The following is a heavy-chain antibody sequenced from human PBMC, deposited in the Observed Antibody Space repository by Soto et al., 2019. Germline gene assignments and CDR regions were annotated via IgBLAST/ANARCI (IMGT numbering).Heavy chain of an antibody. Sequence: QVQLQGSGPGLVRPSETLSLTCTVSGASISTNHHNWAWVRQPPGKGLEWMGNIHYRGDTYFTPSLGSRLSMSVDTSKNQFSLKLTSVTAADTAGYYCARLPTGYPNWFDPWGQGTRVTVSS. CDR1: GASISTNHHN. V-gene: IGHV4-39*01. D-gene: IGHD3-9*01. CDR2: IHYRGDT. J-gene: IGHJ5*02. CDR3: ARLPTGYPNWFDP.